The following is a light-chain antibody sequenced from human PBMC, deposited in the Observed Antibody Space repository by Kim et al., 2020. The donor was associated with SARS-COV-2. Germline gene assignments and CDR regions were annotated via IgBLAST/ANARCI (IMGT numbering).Light chain of an antibody. V-gene: IGLV1-47*01. CDR2: SND. CDR3: AAWDDSLSGVL. CDR1: SSNIGSNF. J-gene: IGLJ2*01. Sequence: ELTQPPSASGTPGQRVAISCSGSSSNIGSNFVYWYQQFPGTAPKLLIHSNDQRPSGVPDRFSGSKSGPSASLAISGLRSEDEADYYCAAWDDSLSGVLFGGGTKLTVL.